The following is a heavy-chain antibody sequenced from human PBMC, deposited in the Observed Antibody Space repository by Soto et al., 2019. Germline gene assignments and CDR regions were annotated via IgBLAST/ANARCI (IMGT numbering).Heavy chain of an antibody. CDR1: GYTLTDLS. CDR3: ATGPLRFPYYFDY. D-gene: IGHD4-17*01. Sequence: ASVKVSCKVSGYTLTDLSMHWVRQAPGKGLEWMGGFDPEDGETIYAQKFQGRVTMTEDTSTDTAYMELSSLRSEDTAVYYCATGPLRFPYYFDYWGQGTLVTVSS. J-gene: IGHJ4*02. V-gene: IGHV1-24*01. CDR2: FDPEDGET.